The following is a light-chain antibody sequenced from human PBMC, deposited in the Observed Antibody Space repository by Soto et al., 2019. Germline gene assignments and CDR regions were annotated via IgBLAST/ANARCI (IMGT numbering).Light chain of an antibody. CDR3: QQYNSYPIT. J-gene: IGKJ5*01. CDR2: DDC. Sequence: DIQMTQSPSTLSASVGDRVTITCRASQSISSWLAWYQQKTGKDHKLLIYDDCSLESGVPSRLSSSGSGTEFTLTISSLQPDEVATYDCQQYNSYPITVGQCTRLEIK. CDR1: QSISSW. V-gene: IGKV1-5*01.